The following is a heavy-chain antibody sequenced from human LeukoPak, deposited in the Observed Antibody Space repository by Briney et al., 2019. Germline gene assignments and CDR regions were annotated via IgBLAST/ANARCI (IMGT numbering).Heavy chain of an antibody. Sequence: PSETLSLTCTVSGGSISSSSYYWGWIRQPPGKGLEWIGSIYYSGSTYYNPSLKSRVTISVDTSKNQFSLKLSSVTAADTAVYYGARQYDFWSGYSSRPGYMDVWGKGTTVTVSS. J-gene: IGHJ6*03. V-gene: IGHV4-39*01. D-gene: IGHD3-3*01. CDR1: GGSISSSSYY. CDR3: ARQYDFWSGYSSRPGYMDV. CDR2: IYYSGST.